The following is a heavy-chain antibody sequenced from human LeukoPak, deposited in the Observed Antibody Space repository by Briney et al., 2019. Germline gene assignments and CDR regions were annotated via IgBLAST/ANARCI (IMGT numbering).Heavy chain of an antibody. CDR1: GYTFHMHG. D-gene: IGHD1-1*01. CDR3: ARDHSTTRGWYICFDY. Sequence: ASVKVSYKASGYTFHMHGIRLPRHAPGQGLEWMGWISAYNGDTKYSQKFQGRVTLTIDTSTSTAYMELRSLTSDDTAMYYCARDHSTTRGWYICFDYWGQGTLVTVSS. J-gene: IGHJ4*02. V-gene: IGHV1-18*01. CDR2: ISAYNGDT.